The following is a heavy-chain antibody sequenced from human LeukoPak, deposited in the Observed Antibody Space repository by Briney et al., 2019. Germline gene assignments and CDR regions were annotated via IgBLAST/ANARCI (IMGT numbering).Heavy chain of an antibody. CDR2: IYHSGSA. D-gene: IGHD2-2*01. Sequence: PSETLSLTCVVPGGSISSSNWWSWVRPPPGKGLEWIGEIYHSGSANYNPSLKSRVTISVDKSKNQFSLKLSSVTAADTAMYYCARYCSSSSCWGAFDIWGQGTMVTVSS. CDR3: ARYCSSSSCWGAFDI. J-gene: IGHJ3*02. CDR1: GGSISSSNW. V-gene: IGHV4/OR15-8*01.